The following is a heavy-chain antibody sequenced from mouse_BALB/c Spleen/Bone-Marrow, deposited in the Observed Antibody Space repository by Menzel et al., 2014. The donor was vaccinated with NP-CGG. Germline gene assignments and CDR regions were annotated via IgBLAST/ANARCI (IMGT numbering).Heavy chain of an antibody. CDR2: IDPFNGGT. CDR1: GYSFTSYY. CDR3: AGSTMISAWFAY. Sequence: VQLKESGPELMKPGASVKISCKASGYSFTSYYMHWVKQSHGKSLEWIGYIDPFNGGTSYNQRFKGKATLTVDKSSSTAYMHLSSPTSEDSAVYYCAGSTMISAWFAYWGQGTLVTVSA. D-gene: IGHD2-4*01. J-gene: IGHJ3*01. V-gene: IGHV1-31*01.